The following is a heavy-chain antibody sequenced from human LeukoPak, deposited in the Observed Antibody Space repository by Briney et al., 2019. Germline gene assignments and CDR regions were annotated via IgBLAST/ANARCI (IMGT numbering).Heavy chain of an antibody. V-gene: IGHV1-24*01. D-gene: IGHD1-1*01. Sequence: GASVKVSCKVSGYTLTELSMHWVRQAPGKGLEWMGGFDPEDGETIYAQKFQGRVTMTEDTSTDTAYMGLSSLRSEDTAVYYCATQQSLLEPRFDYWGQGTLVTVSS. J-gene: IGHJ4*02. CDR3: ATQQSLLEPRFDY. CDR2: FDPEDGET. CDR1: GYTLTELS.